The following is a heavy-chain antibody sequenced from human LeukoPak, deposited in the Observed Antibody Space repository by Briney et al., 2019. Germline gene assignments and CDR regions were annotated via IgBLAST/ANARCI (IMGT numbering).Heavy chain of an antibody. Sequence: PSETLSLTCTVSGGSISSGGYYWSWIRQPPGKGLEWIGYIYYSGSTNYNPSLKSRVTISVDTSKNQFSLKLSSVTAADTAVYYCARAGYSSGWFPTPNFDYWGQGTLVTVSS. V-gene: IGHV4-61*08. D-gene: IGHD6-19*01. CDR3: ARAGYSSGWFPTPNFDY. J-gene: IGHJ4*02. CDR1: GGSISSGGYY. CDR2: IYYSGST.